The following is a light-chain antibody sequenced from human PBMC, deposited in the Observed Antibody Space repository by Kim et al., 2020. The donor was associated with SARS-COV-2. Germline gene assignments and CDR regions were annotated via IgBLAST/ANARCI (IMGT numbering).Light chain of an antibody. CDR1: NIENKN. CDR2: KDK. J-gene: IGLJ2*01. V-gene: IGLV3-9*01. CDR3: QVWDSRTVV. Sequence: SYELTQPLSVSVALGQTATLPCGGNNIENKNVHWYHQRPGQAPVLVMYKDKKRPSGIPERLSGSNLGDTATLTISRVEAGDEGDYYCQVWDSRTVVFGGG.